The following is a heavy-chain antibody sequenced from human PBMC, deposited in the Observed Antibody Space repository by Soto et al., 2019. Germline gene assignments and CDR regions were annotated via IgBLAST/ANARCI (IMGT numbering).Heavy chain of an antibody. D-gene: IGHD2-21*02. CDR2: ITKSSGTI. Sequence: EVQLVESGGGLVQPGGSLRLSCAASGLTFSSSSMNWVRQAPGKGLEWISYITKSSGTIYYADSVKGRFTISRDNAKNSLDLQMNSLRDDDTAVYYCAALHCGADCYTKWGQGTLVTVSS. J-gene: IGHJ4*02. V-gene: IGHV3-48*02. CDR3: AALHCGADCYTK. CDR1: GLTFSSSS.